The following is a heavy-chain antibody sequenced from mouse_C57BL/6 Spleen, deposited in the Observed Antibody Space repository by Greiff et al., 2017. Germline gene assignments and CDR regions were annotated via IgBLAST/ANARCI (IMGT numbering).Heavy chain of an antibody. CDR2: IHPNSGST. D-gene: IGHD3-1*01. J-gene: IGHJ4*01. CDR1: GYTFTSYW. V-gene: IGHV1-64*01. Sequence: QVQLQQPGAELVKPGASVKLSCKASGYTFTSYWMHWVKQRPGQGLEWIGMIHPNSGSTNYNEKFKSKATLTVDKSSSTAYMQLSSLTSEDSAVYYCARSGGAGYAMDYWGQGTSVTVSS. CDR3: ARSGGAGYAMDY.